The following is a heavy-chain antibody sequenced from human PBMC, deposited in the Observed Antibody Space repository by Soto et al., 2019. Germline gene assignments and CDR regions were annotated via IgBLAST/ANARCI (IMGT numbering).Heavy chain of an antibody. CDR1: GFTFTSSA. V-gene: IGHV1-58*01. D-gene: IGHD3-22*01. Sequence: SVKVSCKASGFTFTSSAVQWVRQARGQRLEWIGWIVVGSGNTNYAQKFQERVTITRDMSTSTAYMELSSLRSEDTAVYYCAATSLEYYYDSSGHHTPHGLGAFDIWGEGTMVTVSS. J-gene: IGHJ3*02. CDR2: IVVGSGNT. CDR3: AATSLEYYYDSSGHHTPHGLGAFDI.